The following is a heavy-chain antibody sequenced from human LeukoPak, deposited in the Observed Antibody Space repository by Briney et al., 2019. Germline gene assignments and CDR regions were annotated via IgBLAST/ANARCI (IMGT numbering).Heavy chain of an antibody. CDR3: AREQDSTSALTLDY. V-gene: IGHV1-69*04. Sequence: SVKVSCKASGGTFSSYAISWVRQAPGQGLEWMGRIIPILGIANYAQKFQGRVTITADKSTSTAYMELSSLRSEDTAVYYCAREQDSTSALTLDYWGQGTPVTVSS. J-gene: IGHJ4*02. D-gene: IGHD6-13*01. CDR1: GGTFSSYA. CDR2: IIPILGIA.